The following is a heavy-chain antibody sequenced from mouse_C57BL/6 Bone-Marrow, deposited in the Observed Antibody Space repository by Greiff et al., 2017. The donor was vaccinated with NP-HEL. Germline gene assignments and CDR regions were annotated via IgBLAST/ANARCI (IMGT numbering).Heavy chain of an antibody. J-gene: IGHJ3*01. Sequence: VQLQQSGAELVKPGASVKISCKASGYAFSSYWMNWVKQRPGKGLEWIGQIYPGDGDTNYNGKFKGKATLTADKSSSTAYMQLSSLTSEDSAVYFCARGGQLRLQACFAYWGQGTLVTVSA. CDR3: ARGGQLRLQACFAY. CDR2: IYPGDGDT. CDR1: GYAFSSYW. V-gene: IGHV1-80*01. D-gene: IGHD3-2*02.